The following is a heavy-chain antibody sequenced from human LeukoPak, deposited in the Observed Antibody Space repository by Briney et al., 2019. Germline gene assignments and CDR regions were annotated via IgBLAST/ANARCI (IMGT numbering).Heavy chain of an antibody. D-gene: IGHD2-15*01. CDR2: INPNSGGT. Sequence: GASVKVSCKASGYTFTGYYMHWVRQAPGQGLEWMGGINPNSGGTNYAQKFQGRATMTRDTSISTAYMELNRLRSDDTAVYYCARYYCGGGSCHYFDYWGQGTLVTVSS. CDR1: GYTFTGYY. CDR3: ARYYCGGGSCHYFDY. J-gene: IGHJ4*02. V-gene: IGHV1-2*02.